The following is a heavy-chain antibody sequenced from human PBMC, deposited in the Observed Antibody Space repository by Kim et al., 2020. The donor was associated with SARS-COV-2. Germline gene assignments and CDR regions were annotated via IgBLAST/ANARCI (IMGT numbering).Heavy chain of an antibody. CDR3: ARDRGGSYPDAFDI. V-gene: IGHV1-69*01. Sequence: AQKFQGRVAITADESTSTAYMGLSSLRSEDTAVYYCARDRGGSYPDAFDIWGQGTMVTVSS. D-gene: IGHD1-26*01. J-gene: IGHJ3*02.